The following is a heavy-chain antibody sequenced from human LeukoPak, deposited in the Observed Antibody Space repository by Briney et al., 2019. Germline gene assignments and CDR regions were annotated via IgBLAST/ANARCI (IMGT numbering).Heavy chain of an antibody. CDR2: IYYTGST. CDR1: GGSISSYY. D-gene: IGHD1/OR15-1a*01. Sequence: SETLSLTCTVSGGSISSYYWSWIRQPPGKGLEWIGYIYYTGSTNYNPSLKNRVTISLDTSKNQFSLKLSSMTAADTAVYYCARQRVNKWNNLWSFDYWGQGTLVTVSS. CDR3: ARQRVNKWNNLWSFDY. J-gene: IGHJ4*02. V-gene: IGHV4-59*08.